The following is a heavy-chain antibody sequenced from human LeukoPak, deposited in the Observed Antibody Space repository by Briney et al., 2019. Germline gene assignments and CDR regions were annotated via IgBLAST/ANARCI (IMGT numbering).Heavy chain of an antibody. V-gene: IGHV3-13*01. D-gene: IGHD3-22*01. J-gene: IGHJ4*02. Sequence: PGGSLRLSCAASGFTFSSYGMHWVRQATGKGLEWVSAIGTAGDTYYPGSVKGRFTISRENAKNSLYLQMNSLRAGDTAVYYCARENDSSGSFDYWGQGTLVTVSS. CDR2: IGTAGDT. CDR3: ARENDSSGSFDY. CDR1: GFTFSSYG.